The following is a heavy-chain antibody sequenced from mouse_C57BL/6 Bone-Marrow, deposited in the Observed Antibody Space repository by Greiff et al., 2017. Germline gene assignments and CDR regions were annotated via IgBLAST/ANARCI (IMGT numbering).Heavy chain of an antibody. Sequence: EVHLVESGGDLVKPGGSLKLSCAASGFTFSSYGMSWVRQTPDKRLEWVATISSGGSYTYYPDSVKGRFTISRDNAKNTLYLQLSSLKSEDTAMYYWARRAYYSNYWFAYWGQGTLVTVSA. V-gene: IGHV5-6*01. CDR3: ARRAYYSNYWFAY. CDR1: GFTFSSYG. CDR2: ISSGGSYT. J-gene: IGHJ3*01. D-gene: IGHD2-5*01.